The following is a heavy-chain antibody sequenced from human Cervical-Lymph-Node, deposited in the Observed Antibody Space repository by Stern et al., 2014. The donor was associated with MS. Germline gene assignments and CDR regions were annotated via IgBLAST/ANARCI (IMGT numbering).Heavy chain of an antibody. CDR3: ARDPDYGDYGGFDY. Sequence: VQLVESGGGVVQPGRPLRLSCAASGFTFSSYGMHWVRQAPGKGLEGAAVIWYDGSNKYYADSVKGRFTISRDNSKNTLYLQMNSLRAEDTAVYYCARDPDYGDYGGFDYWGQGTLVTVSS. D-gene: IGHD4-17*01. V-gene: IGHV3-33*01. CDR2: IWYDGSNK. CDR1: GFTFSSYG. J-gene: IGHJ4*02.